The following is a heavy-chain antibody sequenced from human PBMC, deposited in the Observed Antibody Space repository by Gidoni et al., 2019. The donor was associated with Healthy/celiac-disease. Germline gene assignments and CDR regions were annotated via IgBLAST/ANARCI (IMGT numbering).Heavy chain of an antibody. Sequence: QLQLQESGPGLVKPSETLSLTCTVSGGSIRSSSYYWGWIRQPPGKGQEWIGSIYYSGSTYYNPSLKSRVTISVDTSKNQFSLKLSSVTAADTAVYYCARGLGYCSSTSCFDYYYYYGMDVWGQGTTVTVSS. V-gene: IGHV4-39*01. CDR2: IYYSGST. CDR3: ARGLGYCSSTSCFDYYYYYGMDV. CDR1: GGSIRSSSYY. D-gene: IGHD2-2*01. J-gene: IGHJ6*02.